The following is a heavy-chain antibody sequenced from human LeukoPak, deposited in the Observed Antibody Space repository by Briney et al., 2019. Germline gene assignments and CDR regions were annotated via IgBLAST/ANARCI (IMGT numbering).Heavy chain of an antibody. CDR1: GFTFSSYW. CDR2: IKQDGSEK. V-gene: IGHV3-7*01. Sequence: PGGSLRLSCAASGFTFSSYWMRWVRQAPGKGLEWVANIKQDGSEKYYVDSVKGRFTISRDNAKNSLYLQMNSLRAEDTAVYYCARDHGRYQLRNPNWFDPWGQGTLVTVSS. J-gene: IGHJ5*02. D-gene: IGHD2-2*01. CDR3: ARDHGRYQLRNPNWFDP.